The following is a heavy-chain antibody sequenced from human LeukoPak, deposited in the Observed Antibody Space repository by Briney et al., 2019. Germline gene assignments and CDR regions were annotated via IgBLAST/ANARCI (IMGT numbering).Heavy chain of an antibody. CDR2: IKQDGSEK. D-gene: IGHD3-3*01. V-gene: IGHV3-7*01. CDR1: GFTFSSYR. Sequence: GGSLRLSCAASGFTFSSYRMSWVRQAPGKGLEWVANIKQDGSEKYYVDSVKGRFTISRDNAKNSLYLQMNSLRAEDTAVYYCAGEVPSYDFWSRKNRGGFDYWGQGTLVTVSS. J-gene: IGHJ4*02. CDR3: AGEVPSYDFWSRKNRGGFDY.